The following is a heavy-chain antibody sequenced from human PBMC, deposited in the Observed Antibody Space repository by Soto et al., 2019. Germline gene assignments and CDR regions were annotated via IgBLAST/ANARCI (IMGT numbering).Heavy chain of an antibody. J-gene: IGHJ3*02. V-gene: IGHV4-30-2*02. CDR1: GGSISSGGYS. CDR3: ARTYDDSGPNSGGYGFDI. D-gene: IGHD3-22*01. CDR2: MYHSGST. Sequence: SETLSLTCTVSGGSISSGGYSWSWIRQPPGKGLEWIGYMYHSGSTCYNPSLKSRVSISIDTSMNQFSLKLSSVTAADTAVYYCARTYDDSGPNSGGYGFDIWGQGTMVTVSS.